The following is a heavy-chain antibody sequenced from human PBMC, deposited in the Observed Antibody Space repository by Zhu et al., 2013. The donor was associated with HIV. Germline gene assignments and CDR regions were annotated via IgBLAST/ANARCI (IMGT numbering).Heavy chain of an antibody. J-gene: IGHJ3*01. CDR3: ARGGGHVVVAVGTFDV. CDR2: ILPALAST. Sequence: QVQLMQSGPEVKRPGSSVRVSCQASGVKLKFHAISWIRQAPGQGLEWLGSILPALASTKYGRNFQGRVSFTADTSQNTVYMELTNPKPDDTAVFYXARGGGHVVVAVGTFDVWGQGTSVTVSP. CDR1: GVKLKFHA. V-gene: IGHV1-69*09. D-gene: IGHD2-15*01.